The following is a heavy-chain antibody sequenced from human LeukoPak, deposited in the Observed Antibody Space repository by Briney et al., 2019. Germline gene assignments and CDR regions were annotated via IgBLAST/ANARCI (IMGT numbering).Heavy chain of an antibody. CDR1: GFTFSSYA. CDR3: ARDLDIVVVPAAMYYYYGMDV. Sequence: PGGSPRLSCAASGFTFSSYAMHWVRQAPGKGLEWVAVISYDGSNKYYADSVKGRFTISRDNSKNTLYLQMDSLRAEDTAVYYCARDLDIVVVPAAMYYYYGMDVWGQGTTVTVSS. V-gene: IGHV3-30-3*01. D-gene: IGHD2-2*03. CDR2: ISYDGSNK. J-gene: IGHJ6*02.